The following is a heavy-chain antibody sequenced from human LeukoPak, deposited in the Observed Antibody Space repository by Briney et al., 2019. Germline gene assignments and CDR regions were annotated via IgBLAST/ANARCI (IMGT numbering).Heavy chain of an antibody. CDR1: GFTFLNYA. CDR3: AKEYSSGPRGYFDY. J-gene: IGHJ4*02. CDR2: ISGSGGST. V-gene: IGHV3-23*01. Sequence: PGGSLRLSCAASGFTFLNYAMSWVRQAPGKGLEWVSAISGSGGSTYYADSVKGRFTISRDNFKNTLYLHMNSLRAEDAAVYYCAKEYSSGPRGYFDYWGQGTLVTVSS. D-gene: IGHD6-19*01.